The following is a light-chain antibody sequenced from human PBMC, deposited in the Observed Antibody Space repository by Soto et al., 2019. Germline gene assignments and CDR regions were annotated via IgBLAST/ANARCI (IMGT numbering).Light chain of an antibody. CDR1: SSDVGGYNY. CDR3: SSYTSSKTHVV. J-gene: IGLJ2*01. CDR2: EVS. V-gene: IGLV2-14*01. Sequence: QSVLTQPASVSGSPGQSITISCTGTSSDVGGYNYVSWYQQHPGKAPKLMIYEVSNRPSGVSNRFSGSKSGNTASLTISGLQAEDEADYYCSSYTSSKTHVVFGGGTTLTVL.